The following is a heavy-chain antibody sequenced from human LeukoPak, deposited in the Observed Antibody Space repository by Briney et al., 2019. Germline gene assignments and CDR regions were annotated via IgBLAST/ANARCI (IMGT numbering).Heavy chain of an antibody. V-gene: IGHV1-46*01. J-gene: IGHJ6*02. CDR2: INPSGGSK. CDR3: AREDVVLVDAVRYYYYGMDV. CDR1: GYNFITYY. D-gene: IGHD2-8*01. Sequence: ASVKVSCKASGYNFITYYMHWVRQAPGQGLEWMGIINPSGGSKSYAQKFQDRVTMTRDTSTSTAYMELSSLKSEDTAVYYCAREDVVLVDAVRYYYYGMDVRGQGTTVTVSS.